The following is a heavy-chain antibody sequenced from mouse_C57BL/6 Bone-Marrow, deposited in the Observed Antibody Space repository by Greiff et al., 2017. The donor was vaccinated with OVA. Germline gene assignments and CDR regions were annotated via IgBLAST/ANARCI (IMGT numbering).Heavy chain of an antibody. CDR2: INPNNGGT. CDR3: ARYYDYDSYAMDY. D-gene: IGHD2-4*01. V-gene: IGHV1-26*01. Sequence: EVKLQQSGPELVKPGASVKISCKASGYTFTDYYMNWVKQSHGKSLEWIGDINPNNGGTSYNQKFKGKATLTVDKSSSTAYMELRSLTSEDSAVYYCARYYDYDSYAMDYWGQGTSVTVSS. CDR1: GYTFTDYY. J-gene: IGHJ4*01.